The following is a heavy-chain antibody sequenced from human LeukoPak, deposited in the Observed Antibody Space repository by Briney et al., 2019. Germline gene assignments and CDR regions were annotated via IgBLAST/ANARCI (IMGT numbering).Heavy chain of an antibody. J-gene: IGHJ5*02. D-gene: IGHD2-2*02. CDR2: IYYSGST. CDR1: GGSISSGDYY. V-gene: IGHV4-30-4*08. Sequence: PSETLSLTCTVSGGSISSGDYYWSWIRQPPGKGLEWIGYIYYSGSTYYNPSLKSRVTISVDTSKNQFSLKLSSVTAADTAVYYCARANIVVVPAAIQGLLNWFDPWGQGTLVTVSS. CDR3: ARANIVVVPAAIQGLLNWFDP.